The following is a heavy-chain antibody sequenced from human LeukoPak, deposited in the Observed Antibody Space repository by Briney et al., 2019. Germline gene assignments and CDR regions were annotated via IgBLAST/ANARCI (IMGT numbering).Heavy chain of an antibody. D-gene: IGHD1-26*01. J-gene: IGHJ4*02. V-gene: IGHV4-34*01. CDR3: ARGRGGSYERDFDY. Sequence: SETLSLTCAVYGGSFSGYYWSWIRQPPGKGLEWIGEINHSGSTNYNPSLKSRVTISVDTSKNQFSLKLSSVTAADTAVYYCARGRGGSYERDFDYWGQGTLVTVSS. CDR2: INHSGST. CDR1: GGSFSGYY.